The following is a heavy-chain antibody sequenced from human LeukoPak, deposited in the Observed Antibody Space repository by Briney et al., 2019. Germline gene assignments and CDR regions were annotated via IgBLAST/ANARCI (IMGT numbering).Heavy chain of an antibody. J-gene: IGHJ4*02. CDR2: ISGSGGST. CDR3: AKDLYYGSGSSEFDY. D-gene: IGHD3-10*01. V-gene: IGHV3-23*01. Sequence: GGSLRLSCAASGFTFSSYAMSWVRQAPGKGLEWVSAISGSGGSTYYADSVKGRFTISRDNSKNTLYLQMNGLRAEDTAVYYCAKDLYYGSGSSEFDYWGQGTLVTVSS. CDR1: GFTFSSYA.